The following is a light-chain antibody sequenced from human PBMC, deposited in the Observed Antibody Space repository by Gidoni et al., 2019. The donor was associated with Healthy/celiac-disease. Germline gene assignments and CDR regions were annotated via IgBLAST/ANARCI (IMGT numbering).Light chain of an antibody. CDR3: QVWDSSSDHLNWV. Sequence: SYVLTQPPSVSVAPGQTARVTCGGNNIGSKRVHWYQQKPGQAPVLVVYDGSDRPSGPPARFSGSNSGNTATLTISRVEAGDEADYYCQVWDSSSDHLNWVFGGGTKLTVL. V-gene: IGLV3-21*02. CDR1: NIGSKR. J-gene: IGLJ3*02. CDR2: DGS.